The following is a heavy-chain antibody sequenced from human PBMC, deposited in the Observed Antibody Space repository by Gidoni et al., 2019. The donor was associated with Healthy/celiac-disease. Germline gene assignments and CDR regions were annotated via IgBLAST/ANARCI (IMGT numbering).Heavy chain of an antibody. CDR3: ATDGDSSGYYLNWFDP. Sequence: QVQLVQSGAAVTKPGASVKVSCKVPGYTLPALSMHWGRQAPGKGLEWMGGFDPEEGETSDAQKFQGRVTMTEDTSTDTAYMELSSLRSEDTAVYYCATDGDSSGYYLNWFDPWGQGTLVTVSS. CDR2: FDPEEGET. CDR1: GYTLPALS. V-gene: IGHV1-24*01. D-gene: IGHD3-22*01. J-gene: IGHJ5*02.